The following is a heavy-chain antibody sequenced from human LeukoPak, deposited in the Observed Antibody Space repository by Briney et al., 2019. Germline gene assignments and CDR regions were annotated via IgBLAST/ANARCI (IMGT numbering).Heavy chain of an antibody. J-gene: IGHJ4*02. CDR3: AREKSGSNAAFDY. D-gene: IGHD1-26*01. V-gene: IGHV3-23*01. CDR1: GFTFRRYV. Sequence: PGGSLRLSCAASGFTFRRYVMTWVRQAPGKGLEWVSAIGGSGDHTYYADSVKGRFTISRDNSKNTLYLQMNSLRAEDTAVYYCAREKSGSNAAFDYWGQGTLVTVSS. CDR2: IGGSGDHT.